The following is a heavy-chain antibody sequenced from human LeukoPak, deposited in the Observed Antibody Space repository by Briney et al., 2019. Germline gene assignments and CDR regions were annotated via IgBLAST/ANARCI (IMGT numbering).Heavy chain of an antibody. J-gene: IGHJ4*02. D-gene: IGHD1-26*01. CDR2: ISGSGGST. V-gene: IGHV3-23*01. Sequence: GGSLRLSCAASGFTFSSYAMSWVRQAPGKGLEWVSAISGSGGSTYYADSVKGRFTISRDNSKNTLYLQMNSLRAEDTALYYCARDGRGGGSYYSDYWGQGTLVTVSS. CDR3: ARDGRGGGSYYSDY. CDR1: GFTFSSYA.